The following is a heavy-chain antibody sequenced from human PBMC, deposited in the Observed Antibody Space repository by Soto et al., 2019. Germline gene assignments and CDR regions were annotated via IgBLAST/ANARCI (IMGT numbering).Heavy chain of an antibody. CDR1: GDSVSGGGYY. Sequence: SETLSLTCTVSGDSVSGGGYYWTWIRQPPGKRLEWIGYISFTGDTTYNPSLRSRVTIAVHTSKNQFSLRLSSATAADTAVYFCARSSCNGVTCYSSYWGQGTLVTVSS. D-gene: IGHD2-15*01. J-gene: IGHJ4*02. CDR2: ISFTGDT. CDR3: ARSSCNGVTCYSSY. V-gene: IGHV4-61*08.